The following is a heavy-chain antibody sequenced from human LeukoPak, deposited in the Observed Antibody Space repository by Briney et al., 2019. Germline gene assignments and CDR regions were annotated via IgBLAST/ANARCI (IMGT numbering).Heavy chain of an antibody. Sequence: PSETLSLTCTVSGGYISTYYWSWIRQSPGKGLEWIGYIYYTGITNYNPSLKSRVTISVDTPKNQFSLKLTSVTAADTAVYYCTRDREDHNLGVWYFDTWGRGTLVTVSS. D-gene: IGHD3-16*01. J-gene: IGHJ2*01. V-gene: IGHV4-59*01. CDR1: GGYISTYY. CDR2: IYYTGIT. CDR3: TRDREDHNLGVWYFDT.